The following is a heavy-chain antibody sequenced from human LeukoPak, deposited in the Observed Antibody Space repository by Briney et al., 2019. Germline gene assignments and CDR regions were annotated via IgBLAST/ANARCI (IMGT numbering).Heavy chain of an antibody. J-gene: IGHJ4*02. CDR2: ISGSGGST. D-gene: IGHD2-15*01. CDR1: GFTCSSYA. Sequence: GGSLRLSCAASGFTCSSYAMSWVRQAPGKGLEWVSAISGSGGSTYYADSVKGRFTISRDNSKNTLYLQMNSLRAEDTAVYYCAKDGYCSGGSCYFPDYWGQGTLVTVSS. CDR3: AKDGYCSGGSCYFPDY. V-gene: IGHV3-23*01.